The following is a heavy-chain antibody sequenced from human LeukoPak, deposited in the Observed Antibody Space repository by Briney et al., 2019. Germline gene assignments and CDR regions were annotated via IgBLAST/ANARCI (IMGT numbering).Heavy chain of an antibody. V-gene: IGHV3-30*03. CDR3: ARDGGYDFWSGYNPRGYFDY. CDR2: ISYDGSNK. Sequence: PGRSLRLSCAASGFTFSSYGMHWVRQAPGKGLEWVAVISYDGSNKYYADSVKGRFTISRDNSKNTLYLQMNSLRAEDTAVYYCARDGGYDFWSGYNPRGYFDYWGQGTLVTVSS. D-gene: IGHD3-3*01. CDR1: GFTFSSYG. J-gene: IGHJ4*02.